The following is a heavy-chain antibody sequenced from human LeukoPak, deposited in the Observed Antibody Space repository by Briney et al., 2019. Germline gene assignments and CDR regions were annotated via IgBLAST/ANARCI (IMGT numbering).Heavy chain of an antibody. CDR2: MFHSGST. V-gene: IGHV4-38-2*01. Sequence: PSETLSLTCAVSGYSISSDYYWGWIRQSPGKGLEWIGTMFHSGSTYYNPSLMSRVTISVDKSKNQFSLKLNSVTAADTAVCFCARRGSAGWYADFWGQGTLVTVSS. CDR3: ARRGSAGWYADF. CDR1: GYSISSDYY. J-gene: IGHJ4*02. D-gene: IGHD6-19*01.